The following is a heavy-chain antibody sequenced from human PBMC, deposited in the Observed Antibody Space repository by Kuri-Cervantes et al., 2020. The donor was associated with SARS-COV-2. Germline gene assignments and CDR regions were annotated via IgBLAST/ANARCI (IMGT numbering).Heavy chain of an antibody. J-gene: IGHJ4*02. V-gene: IGHV3-23*01. CDR3: AKAYYDFWSGYYRGGYYFDY. CDR1: GFTFSSYA. D-gene: IGHD3-3*01. Sequence: GESLKISCAASGFTFSSYAMSWVRQAPGKGLEWVSVISGSGGSTYYADSVKGRFTISRDNSKNTLYLQMNSLRAEDTAVYYCAKAYYDFWSGYYRGGYYFDYWGQGTLVTVSS. CDR2: ISGSGGST.